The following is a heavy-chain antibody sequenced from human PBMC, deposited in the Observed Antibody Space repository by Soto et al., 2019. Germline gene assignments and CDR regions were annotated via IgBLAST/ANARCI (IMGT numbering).Heavy chain of an antibody. Sequence: SVKVSCKASGGTFSTYAISCVRQSPGQGLDWMGGITPMFGTTNYAQKFQGRVTITADESTSTAYMELSSLRSEDTAVYYCARGDQRQKETFDYWGQGTLVTVSS. CDR1: GGTFSTYA. CDR3: ARGDQRQKETFDY. J-gene: IGHJ4*02. V-gene: IGHV1-69*13. CDR2: ITPMFGTT.